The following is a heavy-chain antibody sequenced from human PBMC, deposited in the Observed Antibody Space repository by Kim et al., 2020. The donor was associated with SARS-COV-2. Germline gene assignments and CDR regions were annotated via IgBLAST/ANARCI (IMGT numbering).Heavy chain of an antibody. Sequence: SETLSLTCAVYGGSFSGYYWSWIRQPPGKGLEWIGEINHSGSTNYNPSLKRRVTISVDTSKNQFSLKLSSVTAADTAVYYCARERGPLVTRGYSYGLGFFDYWGQGTLVTVSS. CDR3: ARERGPLVTRGYSYGLGFFDY. V-gene: IGHV4-34*01. J-gene: IGHJ4*02. D-gene: IGHD5-18*01. CDR1: GGSFSGYY. CDR2: INHSGST.